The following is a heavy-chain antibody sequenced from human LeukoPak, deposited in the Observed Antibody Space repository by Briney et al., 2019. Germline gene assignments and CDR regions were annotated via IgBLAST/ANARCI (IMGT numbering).Heavy chain of an antibody. V-gene: IGHV3-23*01. CDR2: ITATDGRT. J-gene: IGHJ2*01. Sequence: YPGGSLRLSCAASGFTFRSYAMSWVRQAPGKGLQWVSSITATDGRTYYADSVKGRFTISRDNSKSTLFLQMNSLRAEDTAVYYCATSWGSAWWYFDLWGRGTLVTVSS. CDR1: GFTFRSYA. CDR3: ATSWGSAWWYFDL. D-gene: IGHD7-27*01.